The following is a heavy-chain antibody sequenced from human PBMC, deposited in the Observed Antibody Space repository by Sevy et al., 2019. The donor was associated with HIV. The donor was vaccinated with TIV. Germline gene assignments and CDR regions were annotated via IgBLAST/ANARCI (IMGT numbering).Heavy chain of an antibody. V-gene: IGHV2-5*02. CDR1: GFSLSTSGVG. D-gene: IGHD5-12*01. Sequence: SGPTLVNPTQTLTLTCTFSGFSLSTSGVGVGWIRQPPGKALEWLALIYWDDDKRYSPSLKSRVTITKDTSKNQVVLTMTNMDPVDTATYYCAHALSWLQGVDYWGQGTLVTVSS. CDR3: AHALSWLQGVDY. J-gene: IGHJ4*02. CDR2: IYWDDDK.